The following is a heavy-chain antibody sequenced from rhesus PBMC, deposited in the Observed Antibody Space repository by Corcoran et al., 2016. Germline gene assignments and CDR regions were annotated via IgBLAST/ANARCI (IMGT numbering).Heavy chain of an antibody. V-gene: IGHV1S2*01. CDR3: ASGSSYVHDWYFDL. Sequence: QVQLVQSGAEVKKPGSSVKVSCKASGYTFTDYYMHWVRQAPRQGLEWMGGINPYNGNTKYAQKFQGRGTMTRDTSTSTAYMELSSLRSEDTAVYYCASGSSYVHDWYFDLWGPGTPITISS. D-gene: IGHD4-29*01. CDR1: GYTFTDYY. J-gene: IGHJ2*01. CDR2: INPYNGNT.